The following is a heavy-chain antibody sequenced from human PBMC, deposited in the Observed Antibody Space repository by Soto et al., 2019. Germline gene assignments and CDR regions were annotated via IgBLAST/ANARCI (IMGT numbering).Heavy chain of an antibody. J-gene: IGHJ6*02. Sequence: QVQLVESGGGVVQPGRSLRLSCAASGFTFSSYGMHWVRQAPGKGLEWVAVIWYDGSNKYYADSVKGRFTISRDNSKNTLYLQMNSLRAEDTAVYYCARGDKLLLSSDYGMDVWGQGTTVTVSS. V-gene: IGHV3-33*01. CDR1: GFTFSSYG. CDR2: IWYDGSNK. CDR3: ARGDKLLLSSDYGMDV. D-gene: IGHD2-2*01.